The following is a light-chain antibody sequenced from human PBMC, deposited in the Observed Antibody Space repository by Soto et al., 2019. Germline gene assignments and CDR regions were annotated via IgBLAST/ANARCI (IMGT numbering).Light chain of an antibody. J-gene: IGKJ5*01. CDR1: QTVSSY. V-gene: IGKV3-11*01. CDR3: QQRSNWIT. Sequence: EGVLTQSPATLSLSPGERAILSCRASQTVSSYLAWYQQKPGQAPRLLIYDASNRATGIPARFSGSGSGTDFTLTISSLEPEDFAVYYCQQRSNWITFGQGTRLEIK. CDR2: DAS.